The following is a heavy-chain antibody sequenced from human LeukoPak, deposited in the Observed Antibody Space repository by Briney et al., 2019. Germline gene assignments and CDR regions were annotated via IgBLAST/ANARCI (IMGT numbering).Heavy chain of an antibody. CDR3: ARQHDPYYYYYIDV. J-gene: IGHJ6*03. Sequence: SETLSLTCAVSGYSISNGYYGVWIRQPPGRGLEWIGSLYHSDSAYYNTSLRSRVSMSVDTSKNQFSLTLSFVTAADTAVYYCARQHDPYYYYYIDVWGSGTKVTVSS. D-gene: IGHD3-3*01. CDR2: LYHSDSA. CDR1: GYSISNGYY. V-gene: IGHV4-38-2*01.